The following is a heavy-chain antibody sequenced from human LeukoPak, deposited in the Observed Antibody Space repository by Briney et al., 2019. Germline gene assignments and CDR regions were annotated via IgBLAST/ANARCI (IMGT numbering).Heavy chain of an antibody. CDR1: GFTFSSYA. Sequence: GGSLRLSCAASGFTFSSYAMSWVRQAPGKGLEWVSAISGSGGSTYYADSVKGRFTITRDNSKNTLYLQMNSLGAEDTAVYYCAKDFLAMSFDYWGHGTLVTVSS. CDR3: AKDFLAMSFDY. J-gene: IGHJ4*01. CDR2: ISGSGGST. V-gene: IGHV3-23*01.